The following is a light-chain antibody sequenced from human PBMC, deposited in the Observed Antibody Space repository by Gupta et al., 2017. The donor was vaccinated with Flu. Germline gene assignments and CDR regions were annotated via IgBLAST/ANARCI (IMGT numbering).Light chain of an antibody. J-gene: IGLJ2*01. CDR1: TSDVGGYNS. CDR3: SSYTSGSTLVVV. Sequence: QSALTQPASVSGSPGPSITISCTGTTSDVGGYNSVSWYQQRPGTAPKLMIYDVSNRPSGMSNRFSCSKSGNTASLTISGLQAEDEADYYCSSYTSGSTLVVVFGGGTKLTVL. CDR2: DVS. V-gene: IGLV2-14*01.